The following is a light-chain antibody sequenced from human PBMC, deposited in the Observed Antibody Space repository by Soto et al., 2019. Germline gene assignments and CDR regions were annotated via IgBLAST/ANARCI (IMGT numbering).Light chain of an antibody. CDR2: GNS. Sequence: QSVLTQPPLVSGARGQRVTISCTGSSSNIGAGYDVHWYQQLPGTAPKLLIYGNSNRPSGVPDRFSGSKSGTSASLAITGLQAEDEADYYCQSYDSSLSGWVFGGGTKLTDL. V-gene: IGLV1-40*01. J-gene: IGLJ3*02. CDR3: QSYDSSLSGWV. CDR1: SSNIGAGYD.